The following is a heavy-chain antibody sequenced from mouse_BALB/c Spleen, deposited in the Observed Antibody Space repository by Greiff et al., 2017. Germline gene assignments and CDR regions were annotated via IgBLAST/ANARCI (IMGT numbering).Heavy chain of an antibody. J-gene: IGHJ2*01. CDR3: AEVPTHY. CDR1: GYTFTSYW. V-gene: IGHV1-7*01. Sequence: VQLVESGAELAKPGASVKMSCKASGYTFTSYWMHWVKQRPGQGLEWIGYINPSTGYTEYNQKFKDKATLTADKSSSTAYMQLSSLTSEDSAVYYCAEVPTHYWGQGTTLTVSS. CDR2: INPSTGYT.